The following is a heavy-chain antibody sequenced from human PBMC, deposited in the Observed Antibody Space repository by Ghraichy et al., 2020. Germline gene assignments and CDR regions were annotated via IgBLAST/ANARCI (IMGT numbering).Heavy chain of an antibody. CDR2: ISYDGSNK. J-gene: IGHJ4*02. D-gene: IGHD4/OR15-4a*01. CDR1: GFTFSRYA. CDR3: ARSLETMQSGFDY. Sequence: LSLTCAASGFTFSRYAMHWVRQAPGKGQEWVAVISYDGSNKYYADSVKGRFTISRDNSKNTLYLQMNSLRAEDTAVYYCARSLETMQSGFDYWGQGTLVTVSS. V-gene: IGHV3-30*04.